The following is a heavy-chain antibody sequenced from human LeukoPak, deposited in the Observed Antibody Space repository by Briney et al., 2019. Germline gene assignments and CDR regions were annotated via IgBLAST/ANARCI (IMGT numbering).Heavy chain of an antibody. D-gene: IGHD2-15*01. CDR2: IYYSGST. Sequence: SETLSLTCTVSGGSISSYYWSWIRQPPGKGLEWIGYIYYSGSTNYNPSLKSRVTISVDTSKNQFSLKLSSVTAADTAVYYCARVGVYCSGGSCYRPVDYWGQGTLVTVSS. CDR3: ARVGVYCSGGSCYRPVDY. J-gene: IGHJ4*02. CDR1: GGSISSYY. V-gene: IGHV4-59*01.